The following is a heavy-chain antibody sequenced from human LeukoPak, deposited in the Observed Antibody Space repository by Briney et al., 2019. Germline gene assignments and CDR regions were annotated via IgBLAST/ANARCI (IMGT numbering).Heavy chain of an antibody. CDR3: AKAPAGHCSGVICYPLDN. D-gene: IGHD2-15*01. CDR2: ISGSDTGT. Sequence: GGSLRLSCAASGFTFSSYAMTWVRQAPGKGLEWVSAISGSDTGTYYADSVRGRFTISRDNSKNMLFLQMNSLRAEDTAVYYCAKAPAGHCSGVICYPLDNWGQGILVSVSS. CDR1: GFTFSSYA. V-gene: IGHV3-23*01. J-gene: IGHJ4*02.